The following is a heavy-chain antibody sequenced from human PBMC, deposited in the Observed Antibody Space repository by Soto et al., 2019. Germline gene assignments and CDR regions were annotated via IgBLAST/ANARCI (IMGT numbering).Heavy chain of an antibody. V-gene: IGHV3-30-3*01. J-gene: IGHJ6*02. D-gene: IGHD1-7*01. CDR3: ARQLGDITGTTRYYYYYGMDV. CDR2: ISYDGSNK. Sequence: PGGSLRLSCAASGFTFSSYAMHWVRQAPGKGLEWVAVISYDGSNKYYADSVKGRFTISRDNSKNTLYLQMNSLRAEDTAVYYCARQLGDITGTTRYYYYYGMDVWGQGTTVTVSS. CDR1: GFTFSSYA.